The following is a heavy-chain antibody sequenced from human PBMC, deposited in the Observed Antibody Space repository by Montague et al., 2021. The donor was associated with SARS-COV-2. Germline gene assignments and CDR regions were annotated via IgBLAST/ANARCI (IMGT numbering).Heavy chain of an antibody. Sequence: SETLSLTCTVSGGSISSFYWSWFRQPPGKGLEWIGYISDSGSTNYNPSPTSPVTMSVDTSKNKSSLKVNSVTAADTDVYYCARHYSATLPAVYWGQGTLVTVAS. J-gene: IGHJ4*02. CDR1: GGSISSFY. CDR2: ISDSGST. V-gene: IGHV4-59*08. CDR3: ARHYSATLPAVY. D-gene: IGHD2-15*01.